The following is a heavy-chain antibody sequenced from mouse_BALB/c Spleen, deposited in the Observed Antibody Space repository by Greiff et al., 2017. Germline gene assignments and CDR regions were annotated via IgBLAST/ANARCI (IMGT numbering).Heavy chain of an antibody. V-gene: IGHV1-5*01. J-gene: IGHJ4*01. CDR1: GYTFSSYW. CDR3: TTVEYYAMDY. CDR2: IYPGNSDT. D-gene: IGHD1-1*01. Sequence: VLLVESGAVLARPGASVKMSCKASGYTFSSYWIHWVKQRPGQGLEWIGAIYPGNSDTSYNQKFKGKAKLTAVTSTSTAYMELSSLTNEDSAVYYCTTVEYYAMDYWGQGTSVTVSS.